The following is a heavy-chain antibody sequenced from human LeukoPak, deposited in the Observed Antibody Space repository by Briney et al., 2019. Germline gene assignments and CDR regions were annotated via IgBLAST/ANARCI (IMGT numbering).Heavy chain of an antibody. CDR1: GFTFSNYW. CDR2: INRDGSTT. Sequence: GGSLRFSCAASGFTFSNYWVHWVRQAPGKGLVWVSRINRDGSTTNYADSVKGRFTVSRDNAKNTLNLQMNSLGAEDTAVYYCARDKKSGESSEIDYWGQGTLVTVSS. CDR3: ARDKKSGESSEIDY. D-gene: IGHD3-10*01. V-gene: IGHV3-74*01. J-gene: IGHJ4*02.